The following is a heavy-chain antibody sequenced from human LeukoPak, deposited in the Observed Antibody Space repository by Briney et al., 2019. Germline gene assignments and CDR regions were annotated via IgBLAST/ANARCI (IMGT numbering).Heavy chain of an antibody. J-gene: IGHJ4*02. CDR3: ARGLPGHTSALGY. V-gene: IGHV3-74*01. CDR2: INSDGSST. CDR1: GFTFSSYW. Sequence: GGSLRLSCAASGFTFSSYWMHWVRQAPGKGLVWVSRINSDGSSTTYADSVKGRFTISGDNAKNTVYVQMNSLRAEDTAVYYCARGLPGHTSALGYWGQGTLVTVSS. D-gene: IGHD6-25*01.